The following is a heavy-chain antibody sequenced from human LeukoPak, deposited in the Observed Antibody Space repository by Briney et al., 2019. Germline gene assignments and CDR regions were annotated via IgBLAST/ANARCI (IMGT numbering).Heavy chain of an antibody. CDR3: ARDSGYCSGGSCFDY. CDR2: TSAYNGNT. CDR1: GYTFISHG. Sequence: ASVKVSCKASGYTFISHGISWVRQAPGQGLEWMGWTSAYNGNTNYAQKFQGRVTMTTDTSTSTTYMELRSLRSDDTAVYYCARDSGYCSGGSCFDYWGQGTLVTVSS. J-gene: IGHJ4*02. D-gene: IGHD2-15*01. V-gene: IGHV1-18*01.